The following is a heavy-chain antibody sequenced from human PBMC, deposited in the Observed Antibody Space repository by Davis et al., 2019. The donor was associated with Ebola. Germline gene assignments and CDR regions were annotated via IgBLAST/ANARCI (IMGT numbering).Heavy chain of an antibody. V-gene: IGHV4-34*01. CDR3: ASARLRWYLDY. Sequence: PSETLSLTCAVYGGSFSGYYWSWIRQPPGKGLEWIGEINHSGSTNYNPSLKSRVTISVDTSKNQFSLKLSSVTAADTAVYYCASARLRWYLDYWGQGTLVTVSS. CDR2: INHSGST. D-gene: IGHD4-23*01. J-gene: IGHJ4*02. CDR1: GGSFSGYY.